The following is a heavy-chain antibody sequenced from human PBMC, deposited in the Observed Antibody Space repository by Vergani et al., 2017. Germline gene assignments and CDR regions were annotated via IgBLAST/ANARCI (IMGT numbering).Heavy chain of an antibody. V-gene: IGHV3-23*04. J-gene: IGHJ3*02. CDR1: GFTFSTYD. CDR3: AKVGRSEVAGTFGAFDI. CDR2: LSASDRRT. Sequence: EVQMVESGGGLVKPGGSLRLSCAASGFTFSTYDMHWVRQATGKGLEWVSTLSASDRRTHYADSVKGRFTISRDNSKNTLFLHMNSLRPEDTAVYYCAKVGRSEVAGTFGAFDIWGQGTMVTVSS. D-gene: IGHD6-19*01.